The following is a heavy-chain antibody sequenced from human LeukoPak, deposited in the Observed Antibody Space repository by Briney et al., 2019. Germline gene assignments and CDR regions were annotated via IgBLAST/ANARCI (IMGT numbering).Heavy chain of an antibody. CDR2: ISYDGSNK. J-gene: IGHJ4*02. CDR1: GFTFSSYA. D-gene: IGHD5-12*01. Sequence: PGRSLRLSCAASGFTFSSYAMHWVHQAPGKGLEWVAVISYDGSNKYYADSVKGRFTISRDNSKNTLYLQMNSLRAEDTAVYYCASGGYSGYENRDWGQGTLVTVSS. V-gene: IGHV3-30*04. CDR3: ASGGYSGYENRD.